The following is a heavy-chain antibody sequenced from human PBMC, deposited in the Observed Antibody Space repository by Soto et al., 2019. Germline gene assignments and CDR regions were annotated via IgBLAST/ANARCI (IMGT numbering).Heavy chain of an antibody. CDR1: GFT. CDR2: IQQDGIEK. CDR3: P. J-gene: IGHJ5*02. V-gene: IGHV3-7*01. Sequence: EVQLVESGGGLVQPGGSLRLSCAVSGFTWVRQAPGKGLEWVANIQQDGIEKSYVDSVRGRFTVSRVNAKNSLLLSMNSLRVEDTAGLGDPG.